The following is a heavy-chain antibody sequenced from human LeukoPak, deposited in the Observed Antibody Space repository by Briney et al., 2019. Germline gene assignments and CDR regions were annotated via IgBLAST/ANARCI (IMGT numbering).Heavy chain of an antibody. CDR3: ARDLGWVVVVAATYYYYYMDV. CDR1: GYTFTIYG. D-gene: IGHD2-15*01. CDR2: ISAYNGNT. Sequence: ASVKVSCKASGYTFTIYGISWVRQAPGQGLEWMGWISAYNGNTNYAQKLQGRVTMTTDTSTSTAYMELRSLRSDDTAVYYCARDLGWVVVVAATYYYYYMDVWGKGTTVSVSS. V-gene: IGHV1-18*01. J-gene: IGHJ6*03.